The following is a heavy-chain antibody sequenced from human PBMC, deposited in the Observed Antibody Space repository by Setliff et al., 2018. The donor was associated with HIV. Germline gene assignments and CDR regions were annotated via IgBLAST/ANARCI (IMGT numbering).Heavy chain of an antibody. D-gene: IGHD3-10*01. Sequence: SSETLSLTCAVYGGSLSGYYWSWVRQPPGRGLEWIGEINQSGNTNFNPSLKSRLIISVDTSKSQFSLKLTSVTAADTALYYCAREGGQGYSGSGSFYHRNFDLWGRGTLVTVSS. CDR3: AREGGQGYSGSGSFYHRNFDL. CDR1: GGSLSGYY. J-gene: IGHJ2*01. V-gene: IGHV4-34*01. CDR2: INQSGNT.